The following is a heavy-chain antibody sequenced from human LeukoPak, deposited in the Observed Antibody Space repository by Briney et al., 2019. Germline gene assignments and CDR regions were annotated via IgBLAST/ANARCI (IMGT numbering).Heavy chain of an antibody. V-gene: IGHV3-74*01. CDR1: GFTFSSYW. CDR2: INSDASST. D-gene: IGHD6-19*01. J-gene: IGHJ4*02. Sequence: GGSLRLSCAASGFTFSSYWMHWVRQAPGKGLVWVSRINSDASSTNYADSVKGRFTISRDNAKNTLYLQMNSLRAEDTAVYYCARGDIAVAGPLGYWGQGTLVTVSS. CDR3: ARGDIAVAGPLGY.